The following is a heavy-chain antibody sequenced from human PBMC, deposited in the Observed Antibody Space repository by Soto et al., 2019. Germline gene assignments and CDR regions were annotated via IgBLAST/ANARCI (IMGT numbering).Heavy chain of an antibody. J-gene: IGHJ4*02. V-gene: IGHV4-34*01. Sequence: QVQLQQWGAGLLKPSETLSLTCTVNGGSLTGYYWSWIRQPPGKGLEWIGEVKDGGSTNYSPSLRGRVSXSXXTSKNHVSLRLNSVTAADTAVYFCARGQEGIVATHWDQGALVTVSS. CDR1: GGSLTGYY. CDR3: ARGQEGIVATH. CDR2: VKDGGST. D-gene: IGHD5-12*01.